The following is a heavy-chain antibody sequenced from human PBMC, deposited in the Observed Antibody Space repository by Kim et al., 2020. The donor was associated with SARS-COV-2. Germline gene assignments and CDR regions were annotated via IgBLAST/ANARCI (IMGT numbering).Heavy chain of an antibody. J-gene: IGHJ6*02. CDR1: GGSVSSGSYY. V-gene: IGHV4-61*01. CDR3: ARSPTGIAVAGDYYYYGMDV. CDR2: IYYSGST. D-gene: IGHD6-19*01. Sequence: SETLSLTCTVSGGSVSSGSYYWSWIRQPPGKGLEWIGYIYYSGSTNYNPSLKSRVTISVDTSKNQFSLKLSSVTAADTAVYYCARSPTGIAVAGDYYYYGMDVWGQGTTVTVSS.